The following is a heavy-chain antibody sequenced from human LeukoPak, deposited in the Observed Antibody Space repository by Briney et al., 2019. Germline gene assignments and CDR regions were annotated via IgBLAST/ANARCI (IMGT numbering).Heavy chain of an antibody. CDR1: GYSISSGYY. J-gene: IGHJ4*02. D-gene: IGHD3-16*01. Sequence: PSETLSLTCTVSGYSISSGYYWGWIRQPPGKGLEWIGSIYHSGSTYYNPSLKSRVTISVDTSKNQFSLKLSSVIAADTAVYYCRRAYYDYVWGSSYFDYWGQGTLVTVSS. CDR2: IYHSGST. V-gene: IGHV4-38-2*02. CDR3: RRAYYDYVWGSSYFDY.